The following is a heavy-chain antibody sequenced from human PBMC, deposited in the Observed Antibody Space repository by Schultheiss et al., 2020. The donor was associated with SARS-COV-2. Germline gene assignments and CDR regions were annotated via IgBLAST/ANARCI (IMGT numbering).Heavy chain of an antibody. V-gene: IGHV4-34*01. J-gene: IGHJ5*02. CDR1: GGSFSGYY. CDR2: IYHSGST. CDR3: ARVRGRESWFDP. D-gene: IGHD3-10*01. Sequence: SETLSLTCAVYGGSFSGYYWSWIRQHPGKGLEWIGYIYHSGSTYYNPSLKSRVTISVDTSKNQFSLKLSSVTAADTAVYYCARVRGRESWFDPWGQGTLVTVSS.